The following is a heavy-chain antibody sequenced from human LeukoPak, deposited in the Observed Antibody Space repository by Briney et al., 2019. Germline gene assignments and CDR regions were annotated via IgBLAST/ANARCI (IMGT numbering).Heavy chain of an antibody. CDR2: IRYDGSNK. CDR1: GLTFSSYW. D-gene: IGHD1-1*01. V-gene: IGHV3-30*02. Sequence: GGSLRLSCAASGLTFSSYWMAWVRQAPGKGLERVAFIRYDGSNKYHADSVKGRFTISRDNSKNTVYLQMNSLRAEDTAVYFCAKEYGYDYNYFYSMDVWGKGTTVTISS. J-gene: IGHJ6*03. CDR3: AKEYGYDYNYFYSMDV.